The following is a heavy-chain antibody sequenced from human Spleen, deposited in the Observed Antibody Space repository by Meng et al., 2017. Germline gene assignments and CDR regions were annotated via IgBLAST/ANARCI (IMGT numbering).Heavy chain of an antibody. V-gene: IGHV3-30*18. CDR1: G. J-gene: IGHJ4*02. CDR2: ISYDGSNK. D-gene: IGHD3-10*01. CDR3: AQDLTYGLGTAYFDY. Sequence: QVQLVESGGGVVQPGRSLRLSCAASGGLEWVAVISYDGSNKYYADSVKGRFTIFRDNSKNTLYLQMNSLRAEDTAVYYCAQDLTYGLGTAYFDYWGQGTLVTVSS.